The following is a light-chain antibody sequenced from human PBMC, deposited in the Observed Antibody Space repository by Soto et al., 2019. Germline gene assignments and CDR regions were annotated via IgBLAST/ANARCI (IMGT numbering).Light chain of an antibody. Sequence: EIVMTQSPATLSVSPGERATLSCRASQSVSSNLAWYQQQPGQAPRLLIYGASTRATGIPARFSGSGSGTEFTLTISSLQSEDFALYYCQQYNNWPYTFGQGTKLEIK. CDR1: QSVSSN. CDR2: GAS. J-gene: IGKJ2*01. V-gene: IGKV3-15*01. CDR3: QQYNNWPYT.